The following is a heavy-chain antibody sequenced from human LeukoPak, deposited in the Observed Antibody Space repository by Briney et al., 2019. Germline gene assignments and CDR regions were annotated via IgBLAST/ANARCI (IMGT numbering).Heavy chain of an antibody. D-gene: IGHD3-22*01. V-gene: IGHV4-34*01. Sequence: SETLSLTCAVYGGSFSGYYWSWIRQPPGKGLEWIGEINHSGSTNYNPSLKSRVTISVDTSKNQFSLKLSSVTAADTAVYYCARGLYYYDSSGYKREDDAFDIWGQGTMVTVSS. CDR1: GGSFSGYY. CDR3: ARGLYYYDSSGYKREDDAFDI. J-gene: IGHJ3*02. CDR2: INHSGST.